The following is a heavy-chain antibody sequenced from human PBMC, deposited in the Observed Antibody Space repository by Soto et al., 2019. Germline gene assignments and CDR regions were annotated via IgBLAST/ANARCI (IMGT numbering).Heavy chain of an antibody. CDR2: INPSGGST. Sequence: ASVKVSCKASGYTFTSYYMHWVRQAPGQGLEWMGIINPSGGSTSYAQKFQGRVTMTRDTSTSTVYMELSSLRSEDTAVYYCARVGIQLWPRWGFDYWGQGTLVTVSS. D-gene: IGHD5-18*01. J-gene: IGHJ4*02. CDR1: GYTFTSYY. CDR3: ARVGIQLWPRWGFDY. V-gene: IGHV1-46*01.